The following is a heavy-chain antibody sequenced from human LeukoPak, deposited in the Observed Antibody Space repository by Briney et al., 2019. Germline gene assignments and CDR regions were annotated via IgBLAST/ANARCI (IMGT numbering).Heavy chain of an antibody. D-gene: IGHD6-13*01. J-gene: IGHJ6*02. Sequence: ASVKVSCKASGYTFTGYYMAWVRQAPGQGLGWIGWINPKRGGTNYAQKFQGRVTMTRDTSISTAYMELGRLRSDDTAVYYCARVAAGTPVGYYYYGMDVWGQGTTVTVSS. V-gene: IGHV1-2*02. CDR2: INPKRGGT. CDR3: ARVAAGTPVGYYYYGMDV. CDR1: GYTFTGYY.